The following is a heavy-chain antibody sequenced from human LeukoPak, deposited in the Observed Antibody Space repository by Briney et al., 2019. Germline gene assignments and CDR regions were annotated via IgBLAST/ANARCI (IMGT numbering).Heavy chain of an antibody. Sequence: SETLSLTCTVSGGSISSYYCSWIRQPPGKGLEWIAYLFYSGSTDYNPSLESRVTISVDTSKNQFSLKLRSVTAADTAVYYCATVAVIRGVTYFDYWGQGTLVTVSS. CDR3: ATVAVIRGVTYFDY. J-gene: IGHJ4*02. V-gene: IGHV4-59*01. CDR1: GGSISSYY. CDR2: LFYSGST. D-gene: IGHD3-10*01.